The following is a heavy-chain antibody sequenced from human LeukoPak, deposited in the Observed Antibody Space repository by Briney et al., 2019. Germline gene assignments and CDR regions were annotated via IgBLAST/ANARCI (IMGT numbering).Heavy chain of an antibody. J-gene: IGHJ4*02. CDR2: IIPIFGTA. CDR1: GGTFSSYA. V-gene: IGHV1-69*13. D-gene: IGHD3-22*01. Sequence: ASVKVSCKASGGTFSSYAISWVRQAPGQGLEWMGGIIPIFGTANYAQKFQGRVTITADESTSTAYMELSSLRSEDTAVYYCARVPRSSGHYAYWGQGTLVTVSS. CDR3: ARVPRSSGHYAY.